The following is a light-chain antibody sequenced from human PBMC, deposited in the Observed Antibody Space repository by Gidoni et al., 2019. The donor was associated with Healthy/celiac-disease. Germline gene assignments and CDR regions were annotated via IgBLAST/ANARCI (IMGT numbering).Light chain of an antibody. Sequence: SSELTQDPAVSVALGQTVRITWQGDSLRSYYASWYQQKPGQAPVLVIYGKNNRPSGIPDRFSGSSSGNTASLTITGAQAEDEADYYCNSRDSSGNRVFGGGTKLTVL. CDR1: SLRSYY. J-gene: IGLJ2*01. CDR2: GKN. V-gene: IGLV3-19*01. CDR3: NSRDSSGNRV.